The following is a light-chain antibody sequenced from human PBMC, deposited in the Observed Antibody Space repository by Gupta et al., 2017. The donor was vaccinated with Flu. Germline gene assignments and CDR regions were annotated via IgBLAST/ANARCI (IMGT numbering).Light chain of an antibody. CDR3: QQRDNWPKP. Sequence: EFVFTQSPATLSLSPGERATLSCRASQRVGSSLVWYQKKPGQAPRLLIYDASNRATGIPARFSGSGSGTDFTLTISSLEPEDFAVYYCQQRDNWPKPFGQGTRLEIK. V-gene: IGKV3-11*01. J-gene: IGKJ5*01. CDR1: QRVGSS. CDR2: DAS.